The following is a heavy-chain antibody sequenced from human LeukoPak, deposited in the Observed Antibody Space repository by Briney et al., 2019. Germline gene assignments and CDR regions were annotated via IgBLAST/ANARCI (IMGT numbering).Heavy chain of an antibody. Sequence: SVKVSCKASGGTFSSYAISWVRQAPGQGLEWMGGIIPIFGTANYAQKFQARVTTTADESTSTDYMELSSLRSEDTAVYYCASTGYCSSTSCYTQYYYYYMDVWGKGTTVTVSS. CDR2: IIPIFGTA. D-gene: IGHD2-2*02. CDR3: ASTGYCSSTSCYTQYYYYYMDV. V-gene: IGHV1-69*01. J-gene: IGHJ6*03. CDR1: GGTFSSYA.